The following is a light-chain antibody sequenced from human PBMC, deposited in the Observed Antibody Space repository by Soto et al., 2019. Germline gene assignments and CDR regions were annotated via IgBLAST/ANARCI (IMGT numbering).Light chain of an antibody. Sequence: EIVMTQSPATLSVSPGERATVSCRASQSVSSNLAWYQQKPGQAPRLLIYGASTRATGIPARFSGSGSGTEFTLNICSLQSEDFAVYYCQQYNNWPRTFGQGTKLEIK. V-gene: IGKV3-15*01. CDR3: QQYNNWPRT. J-gene: IGKJ2*01. CDR1: QSVSSN. CDR2: GAS.